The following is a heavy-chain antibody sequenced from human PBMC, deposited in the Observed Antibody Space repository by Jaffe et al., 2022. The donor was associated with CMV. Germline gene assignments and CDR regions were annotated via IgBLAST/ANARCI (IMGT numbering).Heavy chain of an antibody. D-gene: IGHD3-16*02. CDR2: IYYSGST. V-gene: IGHV4-39*01. J-gene: IGHJ4*02. CDR1: GGSISSSSYY. CDR3: ARQRGSYRFPDYFDY. Sequence: QLQLQESGPGLVKPSETLSLTCTVSGGSISSSSYYWGWIRQPPGKGLEWIGSIYYSGSTYYNPSLKSRVTISVDTSKNQFSLKLSSVTAADTAVYYCARQRGSYRFPDYFDYWGQGTLVTVSS.